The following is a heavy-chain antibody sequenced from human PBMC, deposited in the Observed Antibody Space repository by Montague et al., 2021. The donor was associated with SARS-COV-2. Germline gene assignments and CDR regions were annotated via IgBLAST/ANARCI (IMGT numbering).Heavy chain of an antibody. Sequence: SETLSLTCTVSGVSISSYYWSWIWQPPGKGLEWIGFIYYSGSTNYNPSPTIRVTISVDKSTNQFSLKLSSVTAADTAVDYCAKTGLGAYDILTGYTVNAFDXWGQGTMVTVSS. D-gene: IGHD3-9*01. J-gene: IGHJ3*02. CDR2: IYYSGST. V-gene: IGHV4-59*08. CDR3: AKTGLGAYDILTGYTVNAFDX. CDR1: GVSISSYY.